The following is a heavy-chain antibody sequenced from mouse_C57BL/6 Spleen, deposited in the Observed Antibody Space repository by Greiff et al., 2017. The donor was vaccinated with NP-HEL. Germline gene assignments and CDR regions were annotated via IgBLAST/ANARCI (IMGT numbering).Heavy chain of an antibody. D-gene: IGHD4-1*01. CDR2: IHPNSGST. J-gene: IGHJ2*01. V-gene: IGHV1-64*01. CDR1: GYTFTSYW. CDR3: ASGELTGSPFDY. Sequence: QVHVKQPGAELVKPGASVKLSCKASGYTFTSYWMHWVKQRPGQGLEWIGMIHPNSGSTNYNEKVKSKATLTVDKSSSTAYMQLSSLTSEDSAVYYCASGELTGSPFDYWGQGTTLTVSS.